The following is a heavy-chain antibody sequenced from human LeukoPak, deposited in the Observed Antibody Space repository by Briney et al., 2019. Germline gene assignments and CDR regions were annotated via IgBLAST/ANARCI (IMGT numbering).Heavy chain of an antibody. V-gene: IGHV3-72*01. J-gene: IGHJ4*02. D-gene: IGHD5-18*01. CDR2: TRNKANSYTT. CDR3: ARERGYSYGYFDY. Sequence: GGSLRLSCAASGFTFSDYYMDWVRQAPGKGLEWVVRTRNKANSYTTGYAASVKGRFTISRDDSKNSLYLQMNSLKTEDTAVYYCARERGYSYGYFDYWSQGTLVTVSS. CDR1: GFTFSDYY.